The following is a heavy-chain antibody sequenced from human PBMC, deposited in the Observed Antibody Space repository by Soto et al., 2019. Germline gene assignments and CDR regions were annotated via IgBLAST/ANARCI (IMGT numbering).Heavy chain of an antibody. CDR1: GDSINNGGHY. CDR3: ARSAVGATKSAFDS. D-gene: IGHD1-26*01. CDR2: IYYSGTT. V-gene: IGHV4-31*03. J-gene: IGHJ4*02. Sequence: QVQLQESGPGLVKPSQTLSLTCNVSGDSINNGGHYWSWIRQPPGKGLEWIGFIYYSGTTYYNPSLKSRVTISVHTSKIQFSLKLNTVTAADTAVYYCARSAVGATKSAFDSWGQGTLVTVSS.